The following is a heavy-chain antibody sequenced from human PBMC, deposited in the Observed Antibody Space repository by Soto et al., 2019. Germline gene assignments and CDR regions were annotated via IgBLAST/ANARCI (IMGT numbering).Heavy chain of an antibody. J-gene: IGHJ3*02. CDR2: ISYDGSNK. Sequence: PGGSLRLSCAASGFTFSSYGMHWVRQAPGKGLEWVAVISYDGSNKYYADSVKGRFTISRDNSKNTLYLQMNSLRAEDTAVYYCAKPLYSSSVHDAFDIWGQGTMVTVSS. D-gene: IGHD6-6*01. V-gene: IGHV3-30*18. CDR3: AKPLYSSSVHDAFDI. CDR1: GFTFSSYG.